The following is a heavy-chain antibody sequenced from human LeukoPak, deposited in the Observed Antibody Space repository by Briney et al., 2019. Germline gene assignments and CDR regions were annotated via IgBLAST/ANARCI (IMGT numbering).Heavy chain of an antibody. Sequence: GGSLKLSCAASGFTFSGSAMHWVRQASGKGLEWVGRIRSKANSYATAYAASVKGRFTISRDDSKNTAYLQMNSLKTEDTAVYYCTSDEYSSSPGPDIWGQGTMVTVSS. D-gene: IGHD6-6*01. CDR1: GFTFSGSA. CDR3: TSDEYSSSPGPDI. V-gene: IGHV3-73*01. CDR2: IRSKANSYAT. J-gene: IGHJ3*02.